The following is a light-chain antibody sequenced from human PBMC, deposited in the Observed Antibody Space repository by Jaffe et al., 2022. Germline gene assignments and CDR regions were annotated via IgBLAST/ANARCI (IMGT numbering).Light chain of an antibody. CDR1: SSDIGTYDF. CDR3: SSYEGYTSYV. CDR2: EVT. V-gene: IGLV2-14*01. J-gene: IGLJ1*01. Sequence: QSALTQPASVSGSPGQSITISCTGSSSDIGTYDFVSWFQQHPGKAPKLMIFEVTNRPSGVSNRFSGSKSGNTASLTISGLQAEDEADYYCSSYEGYTSYVFGTGTRVTVL.